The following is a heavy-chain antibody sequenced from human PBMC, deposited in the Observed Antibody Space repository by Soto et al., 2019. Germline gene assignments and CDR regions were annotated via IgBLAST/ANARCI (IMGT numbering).Heavy chain of an antibody. CDR3: ARGHLAV. CDR2: TSNDGSNT. V-gene: IGHV3-30-3*01. J-gene: IGHJ6*02. Sequence: QVQVVESGGGVVQPGKSLRLSCAASAFTLSKFVMHWVRQAPGRGLEWVVVTSNDGSNTFYADSVKGRFTISRDNSKNAVYLQMKRLRTGYTAVDYCARGHLAVWGQGTSVTFS. CDR1: AFTLSKFV.